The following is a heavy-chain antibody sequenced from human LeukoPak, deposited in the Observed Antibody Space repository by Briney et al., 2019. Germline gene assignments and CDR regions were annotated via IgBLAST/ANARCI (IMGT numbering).Heavy chain of an antibody. CDR3: ASPGELLPDSYYFDY. CDR2: IIPIFGTA. Sequence: ASVKVSCKASGGTFSSYAISWVRQAPGQGLEWMGGIIPIFGTANYAQKFQGRVTIITDESTSTAYMELSSLRSEDTAVNYCASPGELLPDSYYFDYWGQGTLVTVSS. V-gene: IGHV1-69*05. D-gene: IGHD3-10*01. J-gene: IGHJ4*02. CDR1: GGTFSSYA.